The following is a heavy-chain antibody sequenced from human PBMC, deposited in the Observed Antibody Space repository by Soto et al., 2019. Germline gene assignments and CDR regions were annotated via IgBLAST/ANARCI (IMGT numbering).Heavy chain of an antibody. D-gene: IGHD6-6*01. Sequence: WETLSLTCTVSGGSISSSSYYWGWIRQPPGKGLEWIGSIYYSGSTYYNPSLKSRGTISVDTSKNQFSLKLSSVTAADTAVYYCARESIAAQEPMGGDYWGQGTLVTVSS. CDR3: ARESIAAQEPMGGDY. J-gene: IGHJ4*02. CDR1: GGSISSSSYY. V-gene: IGHV4-39*02. CDR2: IYYSGST.